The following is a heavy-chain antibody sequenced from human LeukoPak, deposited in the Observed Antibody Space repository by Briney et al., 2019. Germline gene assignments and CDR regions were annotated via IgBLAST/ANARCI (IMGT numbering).Heavy chain of an antibody. CDR3: ARDRDHSNNWYIFLDY. Sequence: GGSLRLSCAASGFTFNYFSVNWVRQAPGKALEWVSYISSSSNTIYYADSVKGRFTISRDNARNSLYLQMNSLRDEDTAVYYCARDRDHSNNWYIFLDYWGQGTLVTVSS. V-gene: IGHV3-48*02. CDR1: GFTFNYFS. J-gene: IGHJ4*02. D-gene: IGHD6-13*01. CDR2: ISSSSNTI.